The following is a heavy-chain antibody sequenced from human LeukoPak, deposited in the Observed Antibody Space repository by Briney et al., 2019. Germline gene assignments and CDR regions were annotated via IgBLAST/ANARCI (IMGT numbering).Heavy chain of an antibody. CDR3: ARPEQGLVRDY. D-gene: IGHD6-6*01. CDR1: GYSISSGYY. CDR2: IYYSGST. Sequence: TSENLSLTCTVSGYSISSGYYWGWIRQPPGKGLEWIGSIYYSGSTYYNPSLKSRVTISVDTSKNQFSLKLSSVTAADTAVYYCARPEQGLVRDYWGQGTLVTVSS. J-gene: IGHJ4*02. V-gene: IGHV4-38-2*02.